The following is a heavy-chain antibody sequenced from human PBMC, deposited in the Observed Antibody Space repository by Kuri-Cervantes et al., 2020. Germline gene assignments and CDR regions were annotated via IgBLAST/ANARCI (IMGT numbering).Heavy chain of an antibody. CDR3: TTRKDADMVVRLRYYWYYMDV. J-gene: IGHJ6*03. Sequence: GGSLRLSCVVSGFSFSSPWMSWVRQAPGKGLEWVGRIKSKTDGGTTDYAAPVKGRFTISRDDSKNTLYLQMNSLKTEDTAVYYCTTRKDADMVVRLRYYWYYMDVWGKGTTVTVSS. CDR2: IKSKTDGGTT. CDR1: GFSFSSPW. V-gene: IGHV3-15*01. D-gene: IGHD5-18*01.